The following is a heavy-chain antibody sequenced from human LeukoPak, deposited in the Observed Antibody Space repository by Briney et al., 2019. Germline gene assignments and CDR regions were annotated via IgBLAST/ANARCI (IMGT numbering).Heavy chain of an antibody. D-gene: IGHD1-26*01. CDR1: GITFSDYY. J-gene: IGHJ4*02. CDR2: MSSGGDSI. Sequence: TGGSLRLSCAGSGITFSDYYMSWFRQAPGKGLECVSYMSSGGDSIYYADSVKGRFTISRDNAKNSLYLQMNSMRAADTALFYCARGWGDLLLGFDYWGQGTLVTVSS. V-gene: IGHV3-11*01. CDR3: ARGWGDLLLGFDY.